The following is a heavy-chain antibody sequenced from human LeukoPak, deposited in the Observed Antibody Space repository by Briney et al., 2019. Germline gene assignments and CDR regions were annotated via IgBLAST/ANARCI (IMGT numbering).Heavy chain of an antibody. CDR1: GGSISSSSYY. CDR3: AIVVVPAAIEGGAFDI. Sequence: SETLSLTCTVSGGSISSSSYYWGWIRQPPGKGLEWIGSIYYSGSTYYNPSLKSRVTISVDTSKNQFSLKLSSVTAADTAVYYCAIVVVPAAIEGGAFDIWGQGTMVTVSS. J-gene: IGHJ3*02. D-gene: IGHD2-2*02. V-gene: IGHV4-39*01. CDR2: IYYSGST.